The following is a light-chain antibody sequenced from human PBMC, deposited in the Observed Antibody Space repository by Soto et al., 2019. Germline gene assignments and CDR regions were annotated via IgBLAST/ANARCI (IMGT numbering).Light chain of an antibody. J-gene: IGKJ2*01. Sequence: IVMIQSPDSLTVSLGERANINCKSSQSVLYSSNNKNYLAWYQQKPGQPPNLLIYWASTRESGVPDRFSGSGSGTDFTLTISSLQAEDVAVYYCQQYYSVPYTFGQGTKLEIK. CDR3: QQYYSVPYT. CDR1: QSVLYSSNNKNY. V-gene: IGKV4-1*01. CDR2: WAS.